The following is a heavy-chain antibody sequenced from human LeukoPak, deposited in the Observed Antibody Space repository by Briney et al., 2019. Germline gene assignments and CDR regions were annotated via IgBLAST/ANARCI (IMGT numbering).Heavy chain of an antibody. CDR3: ARATRPSVAGTSDFDY. J-gene: IGHJ4*02. CDR2: IIPIFGTA. D-gene: IGHD6-19*01. V-gene: IGHV1-69*05. CDR1: GGTFSSYA. Sequence: ASVKVSCKASGGTFSSYAISWVRQAPGQGLEWMGGIIPIFGTANYAQKFQGRVTITTDESTSTAYMELSSLRSEDTAVYYCARATRPSVAGTSDFDYWGQGTLVTVSS.